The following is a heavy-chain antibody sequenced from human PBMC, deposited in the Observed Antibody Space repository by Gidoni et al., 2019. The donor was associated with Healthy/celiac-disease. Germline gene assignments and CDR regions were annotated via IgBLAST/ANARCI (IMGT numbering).Heavy chain of an antibody. Sequence: QVQLVESGGGVVQPGRSLRRSWAASGLTFSCYGRHWVRQAPGKGLGWVAVIWDDGSNKYYADSVKGRFTISRDNSKNTLYLQMNSLRAEDTAVYYCAREQEISDAFDIWGQGTMVTVSS. J-gene: IGHJ3*02. CDR3: AREQEISDAFDI. CDR2: IWDDGSNK. V-gene: IGHV3-33*01. CDR1: GLTFSCYG.